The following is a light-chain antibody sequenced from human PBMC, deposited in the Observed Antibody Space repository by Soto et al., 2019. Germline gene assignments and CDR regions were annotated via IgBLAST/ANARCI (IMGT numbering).Light chain of an antibody. CDR1: QSVSSN. Sequence: EIVMTQSPATLSVSPGERATLSCRASQSVSSNLAWYQQKPGQAPRLLIYGASTKATGIPARLSGSGSGTEFTLTISSLQSEDFAVYYCQQYNNSPLTFGGGTKVEIK. V-gene: IGKV3-15*01. CDR2: GAS. CDR3: QQYNNSPLT. J-gene: IGKJ4*01.